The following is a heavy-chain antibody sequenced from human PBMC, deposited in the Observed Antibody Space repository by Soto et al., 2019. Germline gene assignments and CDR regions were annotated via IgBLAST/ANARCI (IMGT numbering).Heavy chain of an antibody. CDR2: IRSKAYGGTT. CDR3: TSVEQGQQLVATFDD. CDR1: GFTFGDYA. Sequence: LRLSCTASGFTFGDYAMSWFRQAPGKGLEWVGFIRSKAYGGTTEYAASVKGRFTISRDDSKSIAYLQMNSLKTEDTAVYYCTSVEQGQQLVATFDDWGQGTLVTVDS. V-gene: IGHV3-49*03. D-gene: IGHD6-13*01. J-gene: IGHJ4*02.